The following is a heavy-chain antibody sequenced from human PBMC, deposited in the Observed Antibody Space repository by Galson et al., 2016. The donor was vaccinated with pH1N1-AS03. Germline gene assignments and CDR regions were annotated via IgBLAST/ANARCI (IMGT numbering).Heavy chain of an antibody. Sequence: PALVKPTQTLTLTCAFSGFSLATSGVGVGWIRQPPGKALEWLALIYWADDKLYNPSLKSRLNVTKDTHQHLVVLTLTDMDPVKQATYFCTRSRYYNTNLYYFDYWGQGTLVTVSS. V-gene: IGHV2-5*02. CDR1: GFSLATSGVG. CDR2: IYWADDK. D-gene: IGHD2/OR15-2a*01. J-gene: IGHJ4*02. CDR3: TRSRYYNTNLYYFDY.